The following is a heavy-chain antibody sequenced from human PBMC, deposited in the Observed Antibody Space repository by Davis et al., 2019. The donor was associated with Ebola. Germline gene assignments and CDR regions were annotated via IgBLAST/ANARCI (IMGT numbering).Heavy chain of an antibody. CDR2: INHSGST. CDR3: ARSRIAAALAFDY. Sequence: SESLSLTCTASGGSISSYYWSWIRQPPGKGLEWIGEINHSGSTNYNPSLKSRVTISVDTSKNQFSLKLSSVTAADTAVYYCARSRIAAALAFDYWGQGTLVTVSS. CDR1: GGSISSYY. J-gene: IGHJ4*02. V-gene: IGHV4-34*01. D-gene: IGHD6-13*01.